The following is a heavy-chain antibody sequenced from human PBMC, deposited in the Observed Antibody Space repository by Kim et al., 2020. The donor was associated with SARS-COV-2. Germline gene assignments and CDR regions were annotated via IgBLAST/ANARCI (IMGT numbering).Heavy chain of an antibody. V-gene: IGHV3-11*01. CDR1: EFSFSDSY. D-gene: IGHD3-22*01. Sequence: GGSLRLSCEASEFSFSDSYINWIRQTPEKGLEWLSYISHTSRTIYYADSVRGRFTISRDNAKRSAFLQMDNLRIEDTGTYYCAGRVWDGHGYPLLDFWGQGTLITVSS. J-gene: IGHJ4*02. CDR3: AGRVWDGHGYPLLDF. CDR2: ISHTSRTI.